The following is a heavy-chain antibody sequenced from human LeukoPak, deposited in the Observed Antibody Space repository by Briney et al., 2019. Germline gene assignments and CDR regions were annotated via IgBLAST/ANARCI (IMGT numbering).Heavy chain of an antibody. CDR2: INSDGSST. CDR1: GFTFSSYW. Sequence: PGGSLRLSCAASGFTFSSYWMHWVRQAPGKGLVWVSRINSDGSSTSYADSVKGRFTISRDNAKNTLYLQMNSLRAEDTAVYYCARAAAAKGGAFDIWGQGTMVTVSS. J-gene: IGHJ3*02. V-gene: IGHV3-74*01. CDR3: ARAAAAKGGAFDI. D-gene: IGHD6-13*01.